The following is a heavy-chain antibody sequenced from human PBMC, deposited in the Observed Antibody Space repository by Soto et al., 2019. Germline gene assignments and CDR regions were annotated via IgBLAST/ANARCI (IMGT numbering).Heavy chain of an antibody. J-gene: IGHJ1*01. Sequence: QVQLVESGGGVGQPGRSLRLSCADSVFTFNAYGMNWVRRAPGKGLEWVAVISSDGSNKYYADSVKGRFTISRDNSKNTVYLQMNSLRAEDTAVYYCTSGRGYCDGATSSYFDHFQHWGQGTLVTVSS. CDR1: VFTFNAYG. CDR2: ISSDGSNK. CDR3: TSGRGYCDGATSSYFDHFQH. V-gene: IGHV3-30*03. D-gene: IGHD2-15*01.